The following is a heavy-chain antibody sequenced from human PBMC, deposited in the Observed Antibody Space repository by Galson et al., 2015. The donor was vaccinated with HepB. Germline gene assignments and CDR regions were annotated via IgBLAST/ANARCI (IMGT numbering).Heavy chain of an antibody. J-gene: IGHJ3*02. Sequence: SVKVSCKASGFTFTSSAVQWVRQARGQRLEWIGWIVVGSGNTNYAQKFQERVTITRDMSTSTAYMELSSLRSEDTAVYYCAADLLGERTTMIVKAFDIWGQGTMVTVSS. D-gene: IGHD3-22*01. CDR1: GFTFTSSA. CDR2: IVVGSGNT. CDR3: AADLLGERTTMIVKAFDI. V-gene: IGHV1-58*01.